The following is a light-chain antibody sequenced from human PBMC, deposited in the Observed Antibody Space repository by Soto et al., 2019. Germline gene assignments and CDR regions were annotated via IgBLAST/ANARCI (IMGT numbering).Light chain of an antibody. CDR1: SSDIGGYKY. CDR3: AAWDDRLSDLL. J-gene: IGLJ2*01. V-gene: IGLV2-14*03. Sequence: QSALTQPASVSGSPGQSITIYCTGSSSDIGGYKYVSWYQQHPGKAPKLMISDVSSRPSGVSDRFSGSKSGNTASLTISGLQSEDEADYYCAAWDDRLSDLLFGGGTKLTVL. CDR2: DVS.